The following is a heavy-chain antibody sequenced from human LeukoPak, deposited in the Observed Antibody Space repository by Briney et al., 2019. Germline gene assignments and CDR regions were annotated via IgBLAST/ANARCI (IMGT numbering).Heavy chain of an antibody. V-gene: IGHV3-23*01. J-gene: IGHJ4*02. CDR3: AKNVMVKRYIDY. D-gene: IGHD5-18*01. CDR1: GFTFSSFA. Sequence: PGGSLRLSCAASGFTFSSFAMSWVRQAPGRGLEWVSAISGSGGSTYYADSVKGRFTISRDSSKNTLYLQMNSLRAEDTAVYYCAKNVMVKRYIDYWGQGTPVTVSS. CDR2: ISGSGGST.